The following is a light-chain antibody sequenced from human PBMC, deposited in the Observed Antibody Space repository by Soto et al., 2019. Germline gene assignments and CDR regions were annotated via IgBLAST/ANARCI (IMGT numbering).Light chain of an antibody. CDR2: GAS. V-gene: IGKV3-15*01. CDR3: HQYDSWT. CDR1: QSVTSN. Sequence: EILMTQSPATLSVSTGERATLSCRASQSVTSNLAWYQQKPGQAPRLLIYGASTRATGIPARFSGSGSGTDFTLTISRLEPEDFAVYYCHQYDSWTFGQGTKMDIK. J-gene: IGKJ1*01.